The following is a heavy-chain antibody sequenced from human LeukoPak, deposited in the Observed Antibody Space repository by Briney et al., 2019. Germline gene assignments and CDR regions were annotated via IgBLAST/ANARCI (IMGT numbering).Heavy chain of an antibody. D-gene: IGHD1-26*01. CDR1: VYTVTSYY. J-gene: IGHJ4*02. V-gene: IGHV1-46*01. Sequence: ASVKVSCKASVYTVTSYYMHWVRQAPGQGLEWRGIINPSGGSTSYAQKFQGRVTMTRDTSTSTVYLELSSLRSEDPAVYYCARDVGATNGYFAHWGQGTLVTVSS. CDR3: ARDVGATNGYFAH. CDR2: INPSGGST.